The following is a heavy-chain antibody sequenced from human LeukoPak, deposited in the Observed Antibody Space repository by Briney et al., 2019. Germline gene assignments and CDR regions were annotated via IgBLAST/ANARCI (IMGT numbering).Heavy chain of an antibody. J-gene: IGHJ4*02. D-gene: IGHD3-22*01. V-gene: IGHV4-59*01. Sequence: SETLSLTCTVSGGSISSYYWSWIRQPPGKGLEWIGYIYYSGSTNYNPSLKSRVTISVDTSKNQFSLKLSSVTAADTAVYYCARGTYYYDSSGYSRVYFDYWGQGTLVTVSS. CDR1: GGSISSYY. CDR3: ARGTYYYDSSGYSRVYFDY. CDR2: IYYSGST.